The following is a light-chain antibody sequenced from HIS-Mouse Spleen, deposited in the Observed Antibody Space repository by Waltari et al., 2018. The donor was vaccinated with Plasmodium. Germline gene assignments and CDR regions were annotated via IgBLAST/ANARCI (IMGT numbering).Light chain of an antibody. CDR1: KSVSSN. CDR2: GAS. V-gene: IGKV3-15*01. CDR3: QQYNNWSFT. J-gene: IGKJ3*01. Sequence: EIVMTHSPATLSVSPGERATISCRASKSVSSNLAWYQQKPGQAPRLLIYGASTRATGIPARFSGSGSGTEFTLTISSLQSEDFAVYYCQQYNNWSFTFGPGTKVDIK.